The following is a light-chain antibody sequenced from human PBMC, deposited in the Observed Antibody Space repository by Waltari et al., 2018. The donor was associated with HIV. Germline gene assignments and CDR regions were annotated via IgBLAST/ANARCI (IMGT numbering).Light chain of an antibody. CDR3: QSGDNKLTSVF. Sequence: SSELPQPPPVSVSPGQTVRITCSGAAPPTQSPSWYQQKPGQPPVLVMYKDTQRSSGTPERFSGSSSGTTVTLTITAVRAEDEAYYYCQSGDNKLTSVFFGGGTRLTVL. CDR1: APPTQS. CDR2: KDT. J-gene: IGLJ2*01. V-gene: IGLV3-25*03.